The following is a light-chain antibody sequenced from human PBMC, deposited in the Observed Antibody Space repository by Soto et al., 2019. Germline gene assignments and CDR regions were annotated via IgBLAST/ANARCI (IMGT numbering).Light chain of an antibody. CDR2: AAT. J-gene: IGKJ5*01. Sequence: DIQMTQSPSSLSASVGDRVTITCRASQSISRNLNWYQHKPGKAPKLLSYAATSLQNGVPSRFSGGVSGTEFTLSIRSLQPEDFGTYYCQQSYTTVSITFGQGTRLEIK. CDR1: QSISRN. CDR3: QQSYTTVSIT. V-gene: IGKV1-39*01.